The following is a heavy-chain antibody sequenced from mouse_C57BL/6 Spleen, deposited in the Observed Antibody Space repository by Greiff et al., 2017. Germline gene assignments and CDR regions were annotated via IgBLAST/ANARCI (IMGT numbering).Heavy chain of an antibody. CDR1: GYTFTDYN. V-gene: IGHV1-18*01. D-gene: IGHD2-4*01. CDR2: INPNNGGT. J-gene: IGHJ3*01. CDR3: ARYDYDGFAY. Sequence: VQLQQSGPELVKPGASVKIPCKASGYTFTDYNMDWVKQSHGKSLEWIGDINPNNGGTIYNQKFKGKATLTVDKSSSTAYMERRSLTSEDTAVYYCARYDYDGFAYWGQGTLVTVSA.